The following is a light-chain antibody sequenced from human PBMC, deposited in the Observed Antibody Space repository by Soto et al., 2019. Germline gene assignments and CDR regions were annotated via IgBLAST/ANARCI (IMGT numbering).Light chain of an antibody. CDR3: AAWDDSLNGWV. Sequence: QSVLTQPPSASGTPGQRVTLSCSGSSSNIGSNPVNWYQQLPGTAPKLLIYNNNQRPSGVPDRFSGSKSGTSASLAISGLQSEDEADYYCAAWDDSLNGWVFGGGTKLTVL. V-gene: IGLV1-44*01. J-gene: IGLJ3*02. CDR2: NNN. CDR1: SSNIGSNP.